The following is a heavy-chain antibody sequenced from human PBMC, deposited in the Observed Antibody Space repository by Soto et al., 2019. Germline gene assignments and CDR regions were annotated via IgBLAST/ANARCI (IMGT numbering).Heavy chain of an antibody. CDR3: ARAEGYYGDYSDFDY. CDR2: IYYSGST. V-gene: IGHV4-59*01. CDR1: GGSISSYY. Sequence: SETLSLTCTVSGGSISSYYWSWIRQPPGKGLEWIGYIYYSGSTNYNPSLKSRVTISVDTSKNQFSLKLSSVTAADTAVYYCARAEGYYGDYSDFDYWGQGTLVTVSS. J-gene: IGHJ4*02. D-gene: IGHD4-17*01.